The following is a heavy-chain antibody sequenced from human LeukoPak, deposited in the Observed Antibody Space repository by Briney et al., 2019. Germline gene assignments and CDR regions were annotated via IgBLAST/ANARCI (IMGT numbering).Heavy chain of an antibody. CDR3: ARDRTSGSFRSITEDY. D-gene: IGHD1-26*01. CDR2: IIPILGIA. Sequence: GASVKVSCKASGGTFSSYAISWVRQAPGQGLEWMGRIIPILGIANYAQKFQGRVTITADKSTSTAYMELSSLRSEDTAVYYCARDRTSGSFRSITEDYWGQGTLVTVSS. CDR1: GGTFSSYA. J-gene: IGHJ4*02. V-gene: IGHV1-69*04.